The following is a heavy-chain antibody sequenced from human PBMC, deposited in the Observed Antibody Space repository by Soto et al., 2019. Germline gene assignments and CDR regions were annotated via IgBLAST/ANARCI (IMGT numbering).Heavy chain of an antibody. V-gene: IGHV3-33*01. CDR3: ARVASSWYGQYSAFDI. CDR1: GFTFSSYG. J-gene: IGHJ3*02. D-gene: IGHD6-13*01. CDR2: IWYDGSNK. Sequence: QVQLLESGGGVVQPGRSLRLSCAASGFTFSSYGMHWVRQAPGKGLEWVAVIWYDGSNKYYADSVKGRFTISRDNSKNPLYLTMNNLRAEDTAVYYCARVASSWYGQYSAFDIWGQGTMVTVSS.